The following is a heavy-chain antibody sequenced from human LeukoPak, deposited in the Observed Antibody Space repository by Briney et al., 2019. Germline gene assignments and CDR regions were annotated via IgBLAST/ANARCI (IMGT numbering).Heavy chain of an antibody. CDR2: IYYSGST. CDR3: ARDLWAAAGTFWFDP. D-gene: IGHD6-13*01. Sequence: SQTLSLTCTVSGGSISSGGYYWSWIRQHPGKGLEWIGYIYYSGSTYYNPSLKSRVTISVDTSKNQFSLKLSSVTAADAAVYYCARDLWAAAGTFWFDPWGQGTLVTVSS. J-gene: IGHJ5*02. CDR1: GGSISSGGYY. V-gene: IGHV4-31*03.